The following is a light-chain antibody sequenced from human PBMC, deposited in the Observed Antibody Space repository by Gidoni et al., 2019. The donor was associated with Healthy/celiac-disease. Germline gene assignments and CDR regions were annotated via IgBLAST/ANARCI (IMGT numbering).Light chain of an antibody. V-gene: IGKV3-15*01. Sequence: EIVMTPSPATLSVSTGERAPLPCRAVQSVSSNFAVYQQKPGPAPRLLLYGASTRATGIPARFIGSGSWTEFTLTISSLQSEDFAVYYCQQYNNWPWYTFGQGTKLEIK. J-gene: IGKJ2*01. CDR3: QQYNNWPWYT. CDR1: QSVSSN. CDR2: GAS.